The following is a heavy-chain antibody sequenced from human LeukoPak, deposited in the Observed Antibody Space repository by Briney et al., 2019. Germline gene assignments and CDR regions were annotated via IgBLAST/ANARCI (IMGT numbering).Heavy chain of an antibody. CDR2: TIPIFGTA. CDR1: GGTFSSYA. V-gene: IGHV1-69*06. J-gene: IGHJ5*02. D-gene: IGHD6-13*01. CDR3: AILWGYSSSWYEFWFDP. Sequence: ASVKVSCKASGGTFSSYAISWVRQAPGQGLEWMGGTIPIFGTANYAQKFQGRVTITADKSTSTAYMELSSLRSEDTAVYYCAILWGYSSSWYEFWFDPWGQGILVTVSS.